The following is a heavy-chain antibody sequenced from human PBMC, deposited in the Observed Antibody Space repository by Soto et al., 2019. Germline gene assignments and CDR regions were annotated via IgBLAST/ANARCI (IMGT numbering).Heavy chain of an antibody. V-gene: IGHV2-5*02. Sequence: QITLKESGPTLVKPTQTLTLTCTFSGFSLRISGVGVGWIRQPPGKALEWLALIYWDDDKRYSPSLKSSLTITKDKSKSVIFSTIINMNHIETATYCSEHSTNVSDALDSWVQGTKV. CDR3: EHSTNVSDALDS. J-gene: IGHJ3*02. D-gene: IGHD2-8*01. CDR2: IYWDDDK. CDR1: GFSLRISGVG.